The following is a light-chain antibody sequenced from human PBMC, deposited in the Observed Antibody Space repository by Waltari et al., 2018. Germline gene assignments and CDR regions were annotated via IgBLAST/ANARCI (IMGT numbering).Light chain of an antibody. CDR3: QQYYSSPRA. V-gene: IGKV4-1*01. CDR2: WSS. Sequence: DIVMTHSPDSLAVSLGERATINCKSGQSVLYSSNTENYLTWYQQKPGPPPKVLIYWSSTRESGVPDRFRGSGSGTDFTLTISSLQAEDVALYYCQQYYSSPRAIGQGTKVEIK. CDR1: QSVLYSSNTENY. J-gene: IGKJ1*01.